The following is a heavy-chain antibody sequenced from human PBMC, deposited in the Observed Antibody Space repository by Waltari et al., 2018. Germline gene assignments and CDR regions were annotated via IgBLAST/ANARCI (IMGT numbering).Heavy chain of an antibody. J-gene: IGHJ6*02. CDR1: GFTFSSYE. V-gene: IGHV3-48*03. CDR2: ISSSGSTI. Sequence: EVQLVESGGGLVQPGGSLRLSCAASGFTFSSYEMNWVRQAPGKGLEWVSYISSSGSTIYYADSVKGRFTISRDNAKNSLYLQMNSLRAEDTAVYYCASSEGYCSSTSCSYYYGMDVWGQGTTVTVSS. D-gene: IGHD2-2*01. CDR3: ASSEGYCSSTSCSYYYGMDV.